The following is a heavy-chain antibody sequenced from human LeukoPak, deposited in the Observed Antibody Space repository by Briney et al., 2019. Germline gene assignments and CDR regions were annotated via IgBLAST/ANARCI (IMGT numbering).Heavy chain of an antibody. D-gene: IGHD3-3*02. CDR1: GFTFSSYA. CDR3: ARVSSDY. J-gene: IGHJ4*02. Sequence: PGGSLRLSCAASGFTFSSYAMHWVRQAPGKGLEWVAVRSYDGSNKYYADSVKGRFTISRDNSKNTLYLQMNSLRAEDTAVYYCARVSSDYWGQGTMVTVSS. CDR2: RSYDGSNK. V-gene: IGHV3-30*04.